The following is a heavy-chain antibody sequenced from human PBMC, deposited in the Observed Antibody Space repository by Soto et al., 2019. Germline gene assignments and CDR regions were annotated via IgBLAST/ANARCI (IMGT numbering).Heavy chain of an antibody. V-gene: IGHV4-39*01. CDR1: GGSISSSSYY. Sequence: QLQLQESGPGLVKPSETLSLTCTVSGGSISSSSYYWGWIRQPPGKGLEWIGSIYYSGSTYYNPSLKSRVTISVDTTKNQSTLKLSSVTAADTAVYYCARQKSYGYSYGRYAYFDYWGQGTLVTVSS. J-gene: IGHJ4*02. D-gene: IGHD5-18*01. CDR3: ARQKSYGYSYGRYAYFDY. CDR2: IYYSGST.